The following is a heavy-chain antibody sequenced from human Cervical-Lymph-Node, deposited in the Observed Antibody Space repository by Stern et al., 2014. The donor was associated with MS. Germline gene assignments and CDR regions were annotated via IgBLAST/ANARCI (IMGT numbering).Heavy chain of an antibody. Sequence: MQLVESGAEVKKPGASVKVSCKTSGYNFLSYGINWARQAPGQGLEWMGWISGYNGKTYYAQNLQGRVTMNTDTSTSTAYMEVRNLRSDDTALYYCARVPHYYDTRGRLDYWGQGTLVTVSP. CDR2: ISGYNGKT. CDR3: ARVPHYYDTRGRLDY. D-gene: IGHD3-22*01. CDR1: GYNFLSYG. V-gene: IGHV1-18*01. J-gene: IGHJ4*02.